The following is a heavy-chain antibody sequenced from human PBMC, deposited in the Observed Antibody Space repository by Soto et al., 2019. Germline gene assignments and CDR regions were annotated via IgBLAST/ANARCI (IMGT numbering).Heavy chain of an antibody. CDR1: GFTFSSYW. V-gene: IGHV3-7*01. CDR3: ARAGSPLFDY. J-gene: IGHJ4*02. Sequence: GGSLRLSCTASGFTFSSYWMSWVRQAPGKGLGWVAHINQDGSEKYYVESVKGRFTVSRDNAKNSLYLQMNTLRVEDTAVYYCARAGSPLFDYWGQGTLVTVSS. CDR2: INQDGSEK.